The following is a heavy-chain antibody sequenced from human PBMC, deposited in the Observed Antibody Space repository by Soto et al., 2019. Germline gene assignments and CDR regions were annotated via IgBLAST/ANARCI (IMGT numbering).Heavy chain of an antibody. CDR2: ISSNGRST. D-gene: IGHD2-8*01. V-gene: IGHV3-64*01. J-gene: IGHJ4*02. Sequence: GGSLRLSCAASGFTFSNYGMHWVRQAPGKGLEYVSAISSNGRSTYYANSVKGRFTISRDNSKNTLHLQMDSLRAEDMAVYYCARDRCTNGVCYAPSDYWGQGTLVTVSS. CDR3: ARDRCTNGVCYAPSDY. CDR1: GFTFSNYG.